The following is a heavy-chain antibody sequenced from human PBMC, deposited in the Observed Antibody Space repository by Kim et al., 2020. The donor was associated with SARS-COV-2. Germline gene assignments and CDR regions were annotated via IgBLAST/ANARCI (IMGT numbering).Heavy chain of an antibody. CDR1: GFTFSHYA. CDR2: ISKDGNSQ. Sequence: GGSLRLSCAASGFTFSHYAMHWVRQAPGKGLEWVVVISKDGNSQYYEDSVRGRFSISRDNSKNTLHLQMSSLRAEDTAVYYCTRDPFPITMTGVAVFDYWGPGTRVSVSS. V-gene: IGHV3-30*03. CDR3: TRDPFPITMTGVAVFDY. D-gene: IGHD3-9*01. J-gene: IGHJ4*01.